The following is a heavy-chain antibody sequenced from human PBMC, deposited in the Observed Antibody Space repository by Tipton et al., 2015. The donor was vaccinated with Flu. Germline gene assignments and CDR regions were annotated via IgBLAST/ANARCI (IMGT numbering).Heavy chain of an antibody. CDR1: GGSISSYY. V-gene: IGHV4-59*01. CDR3: SRDSGDSSGYYSEVWFDP. CDR2: VYYSGST. J-gene: IGHJ5*02. Sequence: TLSLTCTVSGGSISSYYWSWIRQPPGKGLEWIGYVYYSGSTNYNPSLKSRVTISVDTSKNQFSLKLSSVTAADTAVYYFSRDSGDSSGYYSEVWFDPWGQGTLITVSS. D-gene: IGHD3-22*01.